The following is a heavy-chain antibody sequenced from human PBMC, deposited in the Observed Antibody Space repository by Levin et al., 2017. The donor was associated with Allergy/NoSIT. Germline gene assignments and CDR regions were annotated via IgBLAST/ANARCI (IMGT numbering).Heavy chain of an antibody. CDR2: ISWSRDTI. CDR3: ARGWGPILTGQGGRFFDS. D-gene: IGHD3-9*01. Sequence: AGGSLRLSCAASGFTFDDYAMHWVRQAPGKGLEWVSGISWSRDTIAYADCVKGRFTIPRDNAKNSIYVRMNSLRADDTALYYCARGWGPILTGQGGRFFDSWGQGTLVTVSS. J-gene: IGHJ4*02. V-gene: IGHV3-9*01. CDR1: GFTFDDYA.